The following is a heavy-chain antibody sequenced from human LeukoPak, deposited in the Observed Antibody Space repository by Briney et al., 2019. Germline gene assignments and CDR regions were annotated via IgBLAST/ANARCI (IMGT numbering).Heavy chain of an antibody. V-gene: IGHV4-30-2*01. CDR1: GGSISSGGYY. CDR2: IYHSGST. Sequence: KTSQTLSLTCTVSGGSISSGGYYWSWIRQPPGKGLEWIGYIYHSGSTYYNPSLKSRVTISVDRSKNQFSLKLSSVTAADTAVYYCARAPYDILTGYYRVDYWYFDLWGRGTLVTVSS. CDR3: ARAPYDILTGYYRVDYWYFDL. D-gene: IGHD3-9*01. J-gene: IGHJ2*01.